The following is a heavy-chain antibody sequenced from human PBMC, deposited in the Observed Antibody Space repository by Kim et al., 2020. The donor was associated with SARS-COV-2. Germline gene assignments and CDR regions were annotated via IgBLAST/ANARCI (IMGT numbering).Heavy chain of an antibody. D-gene: IGHD1-26*01. CDR1: GGSFSGYY. CDR2: INHSGST. CDR3: ARASGSYLGFGHYYYGMDV. J-gene: IGHJ6*01. V-gene: IGHV4-34*01. Sequence: SETLSLTCAVYGGSFSGYYWSWIRQPPGKGLEWIGEINHSGSTNYNPSLKSRVTRSVDTAKNQFSLKLSSVTAADTAVYYCARASGSYLGFGHYYYGMDV.